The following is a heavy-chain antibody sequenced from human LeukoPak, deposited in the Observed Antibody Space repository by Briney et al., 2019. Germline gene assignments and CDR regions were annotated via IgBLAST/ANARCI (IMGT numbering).Heavy chain of an antibody. CDR1: GFTFDDYG. Sequence: GGSLRLSCAASGFTFDDYGMSWVRQAPGKGLVWVSRINSDGSSTSYADSVKGRFTISRDNAKNTLYLQMNSLRAEDTAVYYCARQTRSTVTRLCAFDIWGQGTMVTVSS. V-gene: IGHV3-74*01. CDR2: INSDGSST. D-gene: IGHD4-17*01. CDR3: ARQTRSTVTRLCAFDI. J-gene: IGHJ3*02.